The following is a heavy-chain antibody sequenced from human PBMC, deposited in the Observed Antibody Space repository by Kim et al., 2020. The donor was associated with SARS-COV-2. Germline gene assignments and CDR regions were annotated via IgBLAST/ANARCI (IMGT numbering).Heavy chain of an antibody. J-gene: IGHJ6*01. CDR2: INHSGST. Sequence: SETLSLTCAVYGGSFSGYYWSWIRQPPGKGLEWIGEINHSGSTNYNPSLKSRVTISVDTSKNQFSLKLSSVTAADTAVYYCARRRLVAAGLGSYYYYAM. CDR3: ARRRLVAAGLGSYYYYAM. V-gene: IGHV4-34*01. CDR1: GGSFSGYY. D-gene: IGHD2-15*01.